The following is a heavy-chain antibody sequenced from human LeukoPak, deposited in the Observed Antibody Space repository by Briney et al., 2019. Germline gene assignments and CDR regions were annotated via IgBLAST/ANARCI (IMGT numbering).Heavy chain of an antibody. CDR2: IYGSGAT. V-gene: IGHV3-66*01. D-gene: IGHD4-23*01. Sequence: PGGSLRLSCAGSGFTVNNNYMSWVRQAPGKGLEWVSVIYGSGATYYADSVKGRFIVSRDISKNMLYLQMNSLRAEDTAVYYWARDRWSANWYGHWGQGTLVTVSS. CDR3: ARDRWSANWYGH. J-gene: IGHJ5*02. CDR1: GFTVNNNY.